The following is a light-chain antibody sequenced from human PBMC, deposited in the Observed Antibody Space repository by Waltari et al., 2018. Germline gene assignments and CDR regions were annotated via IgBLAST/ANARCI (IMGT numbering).Light chain of an antibody. Sequence: QSVLTQPPSASGTPGQTVTISCSGRSSNIGINYVSWSQQFPGTAPKLLISRHNRRPTGVPDRFSGSKSGTSASLAISGLRSEDGADYYCAAWDDSLSGWVFGGGTKLTVL. CDR2: RHN. CDR1: SSNIGINY. J-gene: IGLJ3*02. V-gene: IGLV1-47*01. CDR3: AAWDDSLSGWV.